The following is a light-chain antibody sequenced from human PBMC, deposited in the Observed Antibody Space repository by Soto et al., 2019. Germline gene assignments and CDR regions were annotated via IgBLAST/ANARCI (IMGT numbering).Light chain of an antibody. J-gene: IGKJ1*01. CDR1: QGIRND. CDR3: LQDHNFPPT. Sequence: AMQMTQTPSSLSASVGDRVTITCRASQGIRNDLAWYQQKPGKAPKLLSYAASRLQSGVPSRFSGSGSGTDFTLTISSLQPADFATYFCLQDHNFPPTFGQGTKGEIK. V-gene: IGKV1-6*01. CDR2: AAS.